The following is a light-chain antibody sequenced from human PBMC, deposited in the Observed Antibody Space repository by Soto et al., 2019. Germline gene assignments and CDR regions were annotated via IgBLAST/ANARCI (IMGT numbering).Light chain of an antibody. CDR3: QQLYSYPFA. CDR1: EGISSY. CDR2: SAS. Sequence: IQLTQSPSSLSASVGDRVTITCRASEGISSYLAWYQQKPVKAPKLLIYSASTLQSGVPSRFSGSGSGTAFTLTISSLHLEDFPTYYCQQLYSYPFAFGPGTKVYI. V-gene: IGKV1-9*01. J-gene: IGKJ3*01.